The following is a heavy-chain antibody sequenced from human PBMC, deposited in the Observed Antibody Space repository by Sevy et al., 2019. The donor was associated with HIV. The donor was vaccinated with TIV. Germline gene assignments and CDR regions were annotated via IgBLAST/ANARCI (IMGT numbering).Heavy chain of an antibody. CDR2: IKQDGSEK. V-gene: IGHV3-7*03. CDR3: ARVGIAAARLYYYYYYMDV. J-gene: IGHJ6*03. D-gene: IGHD6-13*01. CDR1: GFTFSSYW. Sequence: GGSLRLSCAASGFTFSSYWMSWVRQAPGKGLEWVANIKQDGSEKYYVDSVKGRFTISRDNAKNSLYLQMNSLRAEDTAVYYCARVGIAAARLYYYYYYMDVWGKGTTITVSS.